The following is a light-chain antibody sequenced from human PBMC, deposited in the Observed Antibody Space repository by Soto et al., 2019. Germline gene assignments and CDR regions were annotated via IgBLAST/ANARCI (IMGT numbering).Light chain of an antibody. CDR2: DVS. V-gene: IGLV2-14*01. J-gene: IGLJ2*01. CDR1: SSDVGGYNY. Sequence: QSALTQPASVSGSPGQSITISCTGTSSDVGGYNYVSWYQQHPGKAPKLMIYDVSNRPSGFSNRFSGSKSGNTASLTISVLQAEDEADYYCSSYTSSSTVVFGGGTQLSVL. CDR3: SSYTSSSTVV.